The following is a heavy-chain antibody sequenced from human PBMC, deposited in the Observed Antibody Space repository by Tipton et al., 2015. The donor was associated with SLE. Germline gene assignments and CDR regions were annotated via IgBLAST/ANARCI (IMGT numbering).Heavy chain of an antibody. D-gene: IGHD2-15*01. V-gene: IGHV3-21*01. CDR3: ARGSEYCSGGSCYYAFDI. CDR1: GFTFSSYS. CDR2: ISSSSSYI. Sequence: SLRLSCAASGFTFSSYSMNWVRQAPGKGLEWVSSISSSSSYIYYADSVKGRFTISRDNAKNSLYLQMNSLRAEDTAVYYCARGSEYCSGGSCYYAFDIWGQGTMVTVSS. J-gene: IGHJ3*02.